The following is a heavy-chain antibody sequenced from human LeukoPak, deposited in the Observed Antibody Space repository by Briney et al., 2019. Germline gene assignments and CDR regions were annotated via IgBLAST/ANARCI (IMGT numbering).Heavy chain of an antibody. J-gene: IGHJ3*02. V-gene: IGHV4-39*01. CDR3: AYSPYYDSSGSGAFDI. CDR2: IYYSGST. D-gene: IGHD3-22*01. Sequence: SETLSLTCTVSGGSISSSSYYWGWIRQPPGKGLEWIGSIYYSGSTYYNPSLKSRVTISVDTSKNQFSLKLSSVTAADTAVYYCAYSPYYDSSGSGAFDIWGQGTMVTVSS. CDR1: GGSISSSSYY.